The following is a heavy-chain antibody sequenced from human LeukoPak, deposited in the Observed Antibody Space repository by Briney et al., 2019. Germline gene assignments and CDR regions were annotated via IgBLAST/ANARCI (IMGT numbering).Heavy chain of an antibody. Sequence: SETLSLTCTVSGGSIGSHYWTWIRQTPGKGLEWIGYVYDIGSTKYNPSLKSRVTISVDTSKNQFSLRLSSVTAADTAVYFCARLTGYDWESSFDYWGQGTLVTVSS. V-gene: IGHV4-59*11. CDR1: GGSIGSHY. D-gene: IGHD5-12*01. J-gene: IGHJ4*02. CDR2: VYDIGST. CDR3: ARLTGYDWESSFDY.